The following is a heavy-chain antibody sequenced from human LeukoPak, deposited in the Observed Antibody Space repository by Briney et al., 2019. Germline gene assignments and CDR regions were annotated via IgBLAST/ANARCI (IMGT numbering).Heavy chain of an antibody. CDR1: GGSISSYY. CDR3: ARSVATYAFDI. Sequence: PSETLSLTCTVPGGSISSYYWSRIRQPPGKGLEWIGYIYYSGSTNYNPSLKSRVTISVDTSKNQFSLKLSSVTAADTAVYYCARSVATYAFDIWGQGKMVTVSS. J-gene: IGHJ3*02. D-gene: IGHD5-12*01. CDR2: IYYSGST. V-gene: IGHV4-59*01.